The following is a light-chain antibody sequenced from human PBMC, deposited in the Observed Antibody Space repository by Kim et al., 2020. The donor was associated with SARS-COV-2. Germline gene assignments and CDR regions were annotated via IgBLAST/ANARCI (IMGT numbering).Light chain of an antibody. Sequence: LSPGERATLSCRASQSVNSRYLAWDQVKPGQAPRLLVFGASSWGTGVPDRFSGSGSGTDFTLTMSSLEPEDFAVYYCEQYGTLPYAFGQGTKLEI. J-gene: IGKJ2*01. CDR2: GAS. CDR3: EQYGTLPYA. V-gene: IGKV3-20*01. CDR1: QSVNSRY.